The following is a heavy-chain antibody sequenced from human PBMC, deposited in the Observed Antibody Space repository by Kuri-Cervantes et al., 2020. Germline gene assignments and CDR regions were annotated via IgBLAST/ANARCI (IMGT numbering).Heavy chain of an antibody. CDR1: GYTLTELS. J-gene: IGHJ6*03. V-gene: IGHV1-24*01. CDR2: FDPEDGET. D-gene: IGHD1-14*01. Sequence: ASVKVSCKVSGYTLTELSMHLVRQAPGKGLEWMGGFDPEDGETIYAQKFQGRVTITRDTSASTAYMELSSLRSEDTAVYYCARDPEVYYLDVWGKGTTVTVSS. CDR3: ARDPEVYYLDV.